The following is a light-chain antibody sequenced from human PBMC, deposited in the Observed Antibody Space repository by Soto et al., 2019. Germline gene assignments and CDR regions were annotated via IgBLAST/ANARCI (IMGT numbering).Light chain of an antibody. CDR3: QQYGSSGT. Sequence: EVVLTQSPDTLSLSPGERATLSCRAGQSVYSSYLAWYQQKPGQAPRLLIYGASNRATGIPDRFSGSGSGTDFTLTISRLEPEDFAVYYCQQYGSSGTFGQGTKVDIK. CDR1: QSVYSSY. CDR2: GAS. V-gene: IGKV3-20*01. J-gene: IGKJ1*01.